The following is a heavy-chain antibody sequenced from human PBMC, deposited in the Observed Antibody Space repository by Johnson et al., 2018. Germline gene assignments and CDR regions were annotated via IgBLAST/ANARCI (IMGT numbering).Heavy chain of an antibody. V-gene: IGHV3-9*01. CDR1: GFSFDEYA. CDR3: GKGTGAYYYYHMDV. CDR2: ISWNSGSL. J-gene: IGHJ6*03. D-gene: IGHD1/OR15-1a*01. Sequence: EVQLVESGGGLVQPGRSLRLSCAVSGFSFDEYAMHWVRQAPGKGLEWVATISWNSGSLDYADSVKCRFTISRDNAKNSLYMQMNSLKTEDTALYYCGKGTGAYYYYHMDVWCKGTTVTVSS.